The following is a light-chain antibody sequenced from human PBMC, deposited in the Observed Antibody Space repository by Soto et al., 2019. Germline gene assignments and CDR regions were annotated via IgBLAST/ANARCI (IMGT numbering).Light chain of an antibody. J-gene: IGLJ1*01. CDR2: GNS. CDR1: SSNIGAGYD. CDR3: QSYDSSLSFYV. V-gene: IGLV1-40*01. Sequence: QSVLTQPPSVSGAPGQRVTISCTASSSNIGAGYDVHWYQQLPGTAPKLLIYGNSNRPSGVPDRFSGSKSGTSASLAITGLQAEDEADYYCQSYDSSLSFYVFGTGTKLTVL.